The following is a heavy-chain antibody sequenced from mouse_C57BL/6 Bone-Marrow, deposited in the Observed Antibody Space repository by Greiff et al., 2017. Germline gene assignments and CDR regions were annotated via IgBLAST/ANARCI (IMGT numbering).Heavy chain of an antibody. V-gene: IGHV10-3*01. J-gene: IGHJ1*03. CDR2: IRSKSSNYAT. CDR1: GFTFNTYA. D-gene: IGHD1-1*01. CDR3: VRDRDCITTVVYWYFEV. Sequence: EVKLMESGGGLVQPKGSLKLSCAASGFTFNTYAMHWVRQAPGKGLEWVARIRSKSSNYATYYADSVKDRFTISRDDSQSMLYLQMNNLKTEDTAMYYCVRDRDCITTVVYWYFEVWGTGTTVTVSS.